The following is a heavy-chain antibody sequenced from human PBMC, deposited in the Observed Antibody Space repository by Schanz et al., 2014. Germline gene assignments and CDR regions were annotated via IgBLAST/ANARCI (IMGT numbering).Heavy chain of an antibody. V-gene: IGHV3-30*18. Sequence: VQLVESGGGVVQPVWSLRLSCAASGFTFSTHAMHWVRQAPGKGLEWVALVSSDGNNDHYTGSVKGRFTITRDNSKNTVQQQMNSQRAEHTTVYSCAKHHIMRRVIYLNGFDSWGQGTPVTVSA. CDR3: AKHHIMRRVIYLNGFDS. CDR2: VSSDGNND. J-gene: IGHJ5*01. D-gene: IGHD2-21*01. CDR1: GFTFSTHA.